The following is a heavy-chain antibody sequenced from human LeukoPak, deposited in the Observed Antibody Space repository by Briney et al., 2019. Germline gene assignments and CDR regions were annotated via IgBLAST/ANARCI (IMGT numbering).Heavy chain of an antibody. Sequence: GGSLRLSCAASGFTFSSYSMNWVRQAPGKGLEWVSSISSSSSYIYYADSVKGRFTISRDNPKNSLYLQMNSLRAEHTAVYYCARYHYQLRYFHYWGQGTLVTVSS. J-gene: IGHJ4*02. CDR1: GFTFSSYS. CDR3: ARYHYQLRYFHY. D-gene: IGHD2-2*01. CDR2: ISSSSSYI. V-gene: IGHV3-21*01.